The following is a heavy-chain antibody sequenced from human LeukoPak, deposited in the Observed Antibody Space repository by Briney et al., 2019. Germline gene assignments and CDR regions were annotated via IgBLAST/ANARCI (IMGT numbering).Heavy chain of an antibody. CDR2: IYHSGSA. CDR1: GDSISSSNW. D-gene: IGHD3-10*01. J-gene: IGHJ4*02. V-gene: IGHV4-4*02. CDR3: ARDYADYYGSGSYFCFDY. Sequence: PSGTLSLTCAVSGDSISSSNWWSWVRQPPGKGLEWIGEIYHSGSANYNPSLKSRVTMSVDKSKNQFSLMLKSVTAADTAVYYCARDYADYYGSGSYFCFDYWGQGTLVTVSS.